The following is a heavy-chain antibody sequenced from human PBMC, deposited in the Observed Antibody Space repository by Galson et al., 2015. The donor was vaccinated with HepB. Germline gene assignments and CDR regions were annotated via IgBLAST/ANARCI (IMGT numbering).Heavy chain of an antibody. J-gene: IGHJ5*02. D-gene: IGHD2-21*02. V-gene: IGHV1-46*01. CDR3: ARDRPYCGGDCYSWFDP. CDR2: INPSGGST. CDR1: GYTFTSYY. Sequence: SVKVSCKASGYTFTSYYMHWVRQAPGQGLEWMGIINPSGGSTSYAQKFQGRVTMTRDTSTSTVYMELSSLRSEDTAVYYCARDRPYCGGDCYSWFDPWGQGTLVTVSS.